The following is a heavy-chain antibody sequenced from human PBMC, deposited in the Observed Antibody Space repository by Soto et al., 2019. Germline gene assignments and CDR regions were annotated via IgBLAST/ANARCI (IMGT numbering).Heavy chain of an antibody. J-gene: IGHJ4*02. CDR3: TKNYYFDS. Sequence: GGSLRLSCAASGFTFSSYAMSWVRQAPGKGLEWVSAITGSGGYTNYADSVRGRFTMSRDDSKNTVFLQMNSLRAEDTAIYYCTKNYYFDSWGQGTLVTVSS. CDR2: ITGSGGYT. CDR1: GFTFSSYA. V-gene: IGHV3-23*01.